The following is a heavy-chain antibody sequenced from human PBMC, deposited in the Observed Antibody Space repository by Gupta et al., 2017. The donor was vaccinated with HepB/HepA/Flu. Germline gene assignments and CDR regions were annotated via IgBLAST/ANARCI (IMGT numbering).Heavy chain of an antibody. CDR2: MTGSGRTT. Sequence: LESGGDLAQPGGSLRLSCTASGLTFTIHAMTWVRQTPGKGLEWVSAMTGSGRTTFYADSVRGRCTISRDNSKNTVYLQMNRLRVEDKDKYYWATRSRYTGLVGPNDLGAFDIWGQGTMVTVS. D-gene: IGHD2-2*02. V-gene: IGHV3-23*01. J-gene: IGHJ3*02. CDR3: ATRSRYTGLVGPNDLGAFDI. CDR1: GLTFTIHA.